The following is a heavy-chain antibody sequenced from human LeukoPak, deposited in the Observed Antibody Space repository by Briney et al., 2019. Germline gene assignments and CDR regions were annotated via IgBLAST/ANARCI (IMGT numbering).Heavy chain of an antibody. CDR3: ATESPGYSSSWYRSYLDY. J-gene: IGHJ4*02. CDR1: GYTLTELS. D-gene: IGHD6-13*01. Sequence: ASVKVSCKVSGYTLTELSMHWVRQAPGKGLEWMGGFDPEDGETIYAQKFQGRVTMTEDTSTDTAYMELSSLRSEDTAVYYCATESPGYSSSWYRSYLDYWGQGTLVTVSS. V-gene: IGHV1-24*01. CDR2: FDPEDGET.